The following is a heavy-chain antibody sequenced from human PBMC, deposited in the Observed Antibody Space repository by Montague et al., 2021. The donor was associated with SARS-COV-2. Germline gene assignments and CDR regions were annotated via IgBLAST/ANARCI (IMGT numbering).Heavy chain of an antibody. CDR1: GFIFDDYG. Sequence: SLRLSCAVSGFIFDDYGMSWVRQAPGKGLEWVSGISRSGDSTAYGDSVKGRFIISRDNAKNCLYLQMNSLRVEDTAFYHCSRGGGMIRGVVDFWGQGILVSVSS. CDR3: SRGGGMIRGVVDF. J-gene: IGHJ4*02. CDR2: ISRSGDST. V-gene: IGHV3-20*01. D-gene: IGHD3-10*01.